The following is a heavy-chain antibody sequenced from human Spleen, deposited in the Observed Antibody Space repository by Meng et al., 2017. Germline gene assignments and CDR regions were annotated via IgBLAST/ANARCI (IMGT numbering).Heavy chain of an antibody. Sequence: QVQLQEWGAGLLKPSETLSLTCAVYGGSFSGYYWSWIRHPPGKGLEWIGEINHSGSTNYNPSLKSRVTISVDTSQNNLSLKPSSVTAADSAVYYCARGPTTMAHDFDYWGQGTLVTVSS. CDR2: INHSGST. CDR1: GGSFSGYY. J-gene: IGHJ4*02. CDR3: ARGPTTMAHDFDY. D-gene: IGHD4-11*01. V-gene: IGHV4-34*01.